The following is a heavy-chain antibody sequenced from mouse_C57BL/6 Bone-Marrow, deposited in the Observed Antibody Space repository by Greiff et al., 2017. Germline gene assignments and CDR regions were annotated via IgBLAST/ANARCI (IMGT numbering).Heavy chain of an antibody. CDR2: IDPETGGT. Sequence: QVQLQQSGAELVRPGASVTLSCKASGYTFTDYEMHWVKQTPVHGLEWIGAIDPETGGTGYNQKFKGKAKLTADKSSSTAYMELRSLTSEDSAVYYYTSESAGYYLWCAYWGQGTVVTVSA. V-gene: IGHV1-15*01. D-gene: IGHD2-3*01. J-gene: IGHJ3*01. CDR3: TSESAGYYLWCAY. CDR1: GYTFTDYE.